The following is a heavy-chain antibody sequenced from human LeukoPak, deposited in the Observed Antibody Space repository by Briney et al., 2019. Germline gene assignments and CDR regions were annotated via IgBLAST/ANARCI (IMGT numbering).Heavy chain of an antibody. V-gene: IGHV4-34*01. Sequence: SETLSLTCAVYGGSFSGYYWSWIRQPPGKGLEWIGEINHSGSTNYNPSLKSRVTISVDTSKNQFSLKLSSVTAADTAVYYCARALRGRPLGYWGQGTLVTVSS. CDR3: ARALRGRPLGY. D-gene: IGHD3-16*01. J-gene: IGHJ4*02. CDR1: GGSFSGYY. CDR2: INHSGST.